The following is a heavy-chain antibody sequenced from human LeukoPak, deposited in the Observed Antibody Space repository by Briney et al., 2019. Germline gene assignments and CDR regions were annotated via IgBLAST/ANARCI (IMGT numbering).Heavy chain of an antibody. D-gene: IGHD6-13*01. V-gene: IGHV3-74*01. J-gene: IGHJ4*02. CDR1: GFTFSTYW. CDR3: AKDLSTSWYYFDY. Sequence: GGSLRLSCAASGFTFSTYWMHWVRQAPGKGLVWVSRINSDGSTTNYADSVEGRFTISRDNAKNTVYLQMNSLRAEDTAVYYCAKDLSTSWYYFDYWGQGTLVTVSS. CDR2: INSDGSTT.